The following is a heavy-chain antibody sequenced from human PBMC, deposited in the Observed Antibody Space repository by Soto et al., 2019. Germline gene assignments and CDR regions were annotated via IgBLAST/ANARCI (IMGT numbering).Heavy chain of an antibody. CDR3: ARVAADIASWLDP. CDR1: GVSISSYS. CDR2: IHYNGNT. Sequence: SETLSLTCTVSGVSISSYSWSWIRQPPGKGLEWIGNIHYNGNTKYSPSLKSRVTMSVDTSKNHFSLKLNSVTAADTAVYYCARVAADIASWLDPWGQGTLVTVSS. J-gene: IGHJ5*02. V-gene: IGHV4-59*01. D-gene: IGHD5-12*01.